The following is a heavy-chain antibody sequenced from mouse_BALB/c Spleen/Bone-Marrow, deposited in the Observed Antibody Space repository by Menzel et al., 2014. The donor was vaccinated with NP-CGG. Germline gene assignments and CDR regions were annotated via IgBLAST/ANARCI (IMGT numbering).Heavy chain of an antibody. CDR2: IDPSDSET. CDR1: GYSFTSYW. D-gene: IGHD1-2*01. Sequence: VQLQESGPQLVRPGASVKISCKASGYSFTSYWMHWVKQRPGQGLEWIGMIDPSDSETRLNQKFKDKATLTVDKSSSTAYMQLSSPTSEDPAVYYCARELLRLRSAMDYWGQGTSVTVSS. V-gene: IGHV1S126*01. J-gene: IGHJ4*01. CDR3: ARELLRLRSAMDY.